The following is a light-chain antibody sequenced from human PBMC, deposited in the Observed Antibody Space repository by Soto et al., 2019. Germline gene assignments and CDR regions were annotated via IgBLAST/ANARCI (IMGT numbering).Light chain of an antibody. J-gene: IGKJ1*01. CDR2: GAS. CDR1: QSVSTN. CDR3: QQYNDWWT. Sequence: EIVMTQSPATESVVAGERGTRSWRASQSVSTNLTWYQQKPGQAPRLLMYGASTRATGVPARFSGSGSGTEFTLTIRSLQSEDFAVYYCQQYNDWWTFGQGTKVDIK. V-gene: IGKV3-15*01.